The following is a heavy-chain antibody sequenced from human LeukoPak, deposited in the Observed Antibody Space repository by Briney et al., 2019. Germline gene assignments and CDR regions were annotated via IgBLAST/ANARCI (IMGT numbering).Heavy chain of an antibody. CDR1: GDSVSTWGYY. V-gene: IGHV4-39*01. CDR3: ARHRGYCSGGSCFSGWYFDV. J-gene: IGHJ2*01. Sequence: SETLSLTCSVSGDSVSTWGYYWGWIRQYPGKGLVWIVSSHYGGTTYYDAALKSRATIYVDTCKNQFSLRLNSVTAADTAMYFCARHRGYCSGGSCFSGWYFDVWGRGTLVTVSS. CDR2: SHYGGTT. D-gene: IGHD2-15*01.